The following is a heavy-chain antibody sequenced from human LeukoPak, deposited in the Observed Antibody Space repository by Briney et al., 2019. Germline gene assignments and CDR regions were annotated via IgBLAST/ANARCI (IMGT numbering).Heavy chain of an antibody. J-gene: IGHJ4*02. V-gene: IGHV4-59*12. CDR1: RCSISGYY. CDR2: NYYSGTT. D-gene: IGHD4-17*01. Sequence: SETLSLTCTFSRCSISGYYWGWIRQPAGKELEWIGYNYYSGTTNYNLSLDSEVPIPVDPCKHLLSLILTSVTPADPDLYYFLKHLVSAYGDPKQFEYWGGGILVTVS. CDR3: LKHLVSAYGDPKQFEY.